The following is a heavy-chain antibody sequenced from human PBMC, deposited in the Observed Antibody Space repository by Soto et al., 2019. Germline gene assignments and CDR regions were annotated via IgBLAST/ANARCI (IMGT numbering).Heavy chain of an antibody. D-gene: IGHD6-13*01. V-gene: IGHV4-34*09. J-gene: IGHJ5*02. CDR2: INHSGST. Sequence: SETLSLTCAVYGGSFSGYYWSWIRQPPGKGLEWIGEINHSGSTNYNPSLKSRVTISVDTSKNQFSLKLSSVTAADTAVYYCAGWPEGSSSWSRPNNWFDPWGQGTLVTVS. CDR1: GGSFSGYY. CDR3: AGWPEGSSSWSRPNNWFDP.